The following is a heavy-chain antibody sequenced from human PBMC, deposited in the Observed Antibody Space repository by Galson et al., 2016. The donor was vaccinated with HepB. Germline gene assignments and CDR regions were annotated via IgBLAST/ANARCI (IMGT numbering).Heavy chain of an antibody. CDR3: ARDQGWEGGWFDP. J-gene: IGHJ5*02. V-gene: IGHV3-30*09. Sequence: SLRLSCAASGFTLNNYALNWVRQAPGKGLEWVALISYDGSNRYYGDPVRGRFAISRDNSKNTVYLQMNSLRPEDTAVYYCARDQGWEGGWFDPWGQGTLVTVSS. D-gene: IGHD1-26*01. CDR2: ISYDGSNR. CDR1: GFTLNNYA.